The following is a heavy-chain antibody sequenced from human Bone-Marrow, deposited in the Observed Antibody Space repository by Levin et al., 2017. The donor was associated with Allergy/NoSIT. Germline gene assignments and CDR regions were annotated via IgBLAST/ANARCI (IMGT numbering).Heavy chain of an antibody. CDR3: ARGPVTLYYFDY. D-gene: IGHD4-17*01. CDR1: GGSFSGYY. CDR2: INHSGST. V-gene: IGHV4-34*01. Sequence: ASETLSLTCAVYGGSFSGYYWSWIRQPPGKGLEWIGEINHSGSTNYNPSLKSRVTISVDTSKNQFSLKLSSVTAADTAVYYCARGPVTLYYFDYWGQGTLVTVSS. J-gene: IGHJ4*02.